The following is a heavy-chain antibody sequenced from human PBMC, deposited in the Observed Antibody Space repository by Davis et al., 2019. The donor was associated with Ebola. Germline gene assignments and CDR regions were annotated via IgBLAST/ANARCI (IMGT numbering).Heavy chain of an antibody. Sequence: MPSETLSLTCTVSGGSISSSSYYWSWIRQPPGKGLEWIGYIYYSGSTNYNPSLKSRVTMSVDTSKNQFSLRLSSVTATDTAVYYCARVQQQLDERYYYYGMDVWGKGTTVTVSP. V-gene: IGHV4-61*05. CDR2: IYYSGST. CDR1: GGSISSSSYY. D-gene: IGHD6-13*01. J-gene: IGHJ6*04. CDR3: ARVQQQLDERYYYYGMDV.